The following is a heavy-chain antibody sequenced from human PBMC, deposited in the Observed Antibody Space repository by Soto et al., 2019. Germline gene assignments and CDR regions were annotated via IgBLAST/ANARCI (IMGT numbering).Heavy chain of an antibody. CDR3: ARDGDSGSYYYFDY. CDR1: GFTFSSYA. J-gene: IGHJ4*02. D-gene: IGHD1-26*01. Sequence: PGGSLRLSCAASGFTFSSYAMHWVRQAPGKGLEWVAVISYDGSNKYYADSVKGRFTISRDNSKNTLYLQMNSLRAEDTAVYYCARDGDSGSYYYFDYWGQGTLVTVSS. CDR2: ISYDGSNK. V-gene: IGHV3-30-3*01.